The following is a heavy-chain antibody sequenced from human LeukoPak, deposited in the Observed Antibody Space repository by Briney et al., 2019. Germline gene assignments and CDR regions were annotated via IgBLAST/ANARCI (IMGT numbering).Heavy chain of an antibody. V-gene: IGHV3-33*01. CDR2: IWYDGSNK. Sequence: GGSLRLSCAASGFTFSSYGMHWVRQAPGKGLEWVAVIWYDGSNKYYADSVKGRFTISRDNSKNTLSLQMNSLRAEDTAVYYCARDGGWYSYWFDPWGQGTLVTVSS. D-gene: IGHD6-19*01. CDR3: ARDGGWYSYWFDP. CDR1: GFTFSSYG. J-gene: IGHJ5*02.